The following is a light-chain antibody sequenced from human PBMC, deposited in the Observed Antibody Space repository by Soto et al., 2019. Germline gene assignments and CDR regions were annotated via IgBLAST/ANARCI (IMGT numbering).Light chain of an antibody. CDR2: EDN. CDR1: SGSIASNY. V-gene: IGLV6-57*03. CDR3: QSYDSSNFWV. J-gene: IGLJ3*02. Sequence: NFMLTQPHSVSESPGKTVTISCTRSSGSIASNYVRWYQQRPGSAPSTVIYEDNQRPSGVPDRFSGSIDSSSNSASLTISGLKTEDEADYYCQSYDSSNFWVFGGGTKVTVL.